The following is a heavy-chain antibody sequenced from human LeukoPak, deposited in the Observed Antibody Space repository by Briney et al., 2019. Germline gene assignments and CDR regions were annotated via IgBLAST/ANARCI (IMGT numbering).Heavy chain of an antibody. CDR2: IGTAGDT. Sequence: GGSLRLSCAASGFTFSSYDMHWVRQATGKGLEWVSAIGTAGDTYYPGSVKGRFTISRDNAKNTLYLQVNSLRAEDTAVYYCARHDVNKLDHAFDIWGQGTMVTVSS. J-gene: IGHJ3*02. CDR1: GFTFSSYD. D-gene: IGHD3/OR15-3a*01. V-gene: IGHV3-13*01. CDR3: ARHDVNKLDHAFDI.